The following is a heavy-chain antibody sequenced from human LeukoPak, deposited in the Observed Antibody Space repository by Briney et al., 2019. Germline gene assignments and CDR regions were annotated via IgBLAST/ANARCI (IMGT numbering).Heavy chain of an antibody. CDR1: GYSFTSYW. CDR3: ASTTGTTGWYYFDY. V-gene: IGHV5-51*01. J-gene: IGHJ4*02. Sequence: GXSRXSSCKGSGYSFTSYWIGWGRQMPGKGLEWMGXXYPGDSDTRYSPSFQGQVTISADKSISTAYLQWSSLKASDTAMYYCASTTGTTGWYYFDYWGQGTLVTVSS. CDR2: XYPGDSDT. D-gene: IGHD1-1*01.